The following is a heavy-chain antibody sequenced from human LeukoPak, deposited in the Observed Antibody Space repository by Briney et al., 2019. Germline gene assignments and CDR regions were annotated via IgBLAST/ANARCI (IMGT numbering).Heavy chain of an antibody. J-gene: IGHJ4*02. CDR2: IYYSGST. V-gene: IGHV4-39*07. CDR1: GGSISSSSYY. Sequence: SETLSLTCTVSGGSISSSSYYWGWIRQPPGKGLEWIGSIYYSGSTYYNPSLKSQVTISVDTSKNQFSLKLSSVTAADTAVYYCARGGFRDDSYGRLLYFDYWGQGTLVTVSS. CDR3: ARGGFRDDSYGRLLYFDY. D-gene: IGHD5-18*01.